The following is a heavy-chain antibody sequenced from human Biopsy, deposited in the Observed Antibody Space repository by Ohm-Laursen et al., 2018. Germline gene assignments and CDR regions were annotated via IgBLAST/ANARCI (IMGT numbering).Heavy chain of an antibody. D-gene: IGHD4-23*01. J-gene: IGHJ1*01. CDR2: ISHTGYT. Sequence: GTLSLTCTVSGGSFTGHYWTWIRQPPGKGLEWIGHISHTGYTSYKSSPKSRVTISLDTSRKHFSLRLASLAAADTAVYYCARGSNEYGGLYFPHWGQGTLVTVSS. CDR1: GGSFTGHY. V-gene: IGHV4-59*11. CDR3: ARGSNEYGGLYFPH.